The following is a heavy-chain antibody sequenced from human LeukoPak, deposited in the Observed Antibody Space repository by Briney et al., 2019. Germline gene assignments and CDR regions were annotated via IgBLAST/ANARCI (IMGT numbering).Heavy chain of an antibody. V-gene: IGHV4-59*01. J-gene: IGHJ5*02. Sequence: SETLSLTCTVSGGSISSYYWSWIRQPPGKGLEWIGYIYYSGSTNYNPSLKSRVTISVDTSKNQFSLKLSSVTAADTAVYYCAREYVKRGLGSSSGYYYGSRFDPWGQGTLVTVSS. CDR2: IYYSGST. D-gene: IGHD3-22*01. CDR1: GGSISSYY. CDR3: AREYVKRGLGSSSGYYYGSRFDP.